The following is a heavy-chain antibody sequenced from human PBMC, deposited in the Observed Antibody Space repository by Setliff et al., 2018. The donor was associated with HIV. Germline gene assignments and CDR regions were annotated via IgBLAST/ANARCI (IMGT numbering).Heavy chain of an antibody. D-gene: IGHD5-12*01. CDR3: ARDEDGYNHFDF. CDR1: GFTFNSYS. CDR2: ISSSNSYK. V-gene: IGHV3-21*01. J-gene: IGHJ4*02. Sequence: GSLRLSCAASGFTFNSYSMNWVRQAPGKGLEWVSSISSSNSYKHYAGSVKGRFTISRDNAKNSLYLQMNSLRVEDTAVYYCARDEDGYNHFDFWGQGTLVTVS.